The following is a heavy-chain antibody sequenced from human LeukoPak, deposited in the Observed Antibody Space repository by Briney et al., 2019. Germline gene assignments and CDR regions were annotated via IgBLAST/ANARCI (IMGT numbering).Heavy chain of an antibody. Sequence: GGSLRLSCAASGFTFSSHGMHWVRQAPGKGLEWVAVISYDGSNKYYADSVKGRFTISRDNSKNTLYLQMNSLRAEDTAVYYCAKDLPVLHYWGQGTLVTVSS. CDR1: GFTFSSHG. V-gene: IGHV3-30*18. J-gene: IGHJ4*02. CDR2: ISYDGSNK. CDR3: AKDLPVLHY. D-gene: IGHD3-16*01.